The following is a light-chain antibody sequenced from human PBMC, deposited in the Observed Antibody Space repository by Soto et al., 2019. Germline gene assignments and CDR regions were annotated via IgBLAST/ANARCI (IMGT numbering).Light chain of an antibody. J-gene: IGKJ4*01. CDR1: QSVSTN. CDR3: QHDNELPLT. CDR2: GAS. V-gene: IGKV3-15*01. Sequence: EIVMTQSPATLSVSPGERATLSCRASQSVSTNLAWYQQKPGQGPRLLIFGASTRAIGIPARFSGSGSGTDFTLTISSLQSEDFAVYYCQHDNELPLTFGGGTKVDIK.